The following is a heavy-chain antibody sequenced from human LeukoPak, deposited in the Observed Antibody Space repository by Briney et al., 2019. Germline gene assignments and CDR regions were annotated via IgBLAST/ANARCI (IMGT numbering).Heavy chain of an antibody. Sequence: GESLKISCKGSGYSFTSYWIGWVRQMPGKGLEWMGIIYPGDSDTRYSPSFQGQVTISVDKSISTAYLQWSSLKASDTAMYYCARSAYYYDSSGYYYFDYWGQGTLVTVSS. J-gene: IGHJ4*02. CDR3: ARSAYYYDSSGYYYFDY. V-gene: IGHV5-51*01. D-gene: IGHD3-22*01. CDR1: GYSFTSYW. CDR2: IYPGDSDT.